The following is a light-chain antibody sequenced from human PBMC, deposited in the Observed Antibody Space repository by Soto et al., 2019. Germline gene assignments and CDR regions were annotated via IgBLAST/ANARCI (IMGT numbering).Light chain of an antibody. CDR1: QSVSSD. V-gene: IGKV3-15*01. J-gene: IGKJ5*01. CDR3: QQYNNWPPIT. CDR2: GAS. Sequence: DIVMTQSPATLSVSPGERATLSCRASQSVSSDLAWYQQKPGQAPRLLMYGASTRATGIPARFSGSGSGTEFTLIISSLQSADSAVYYCQQYNNWPPITFGQGTRLEIK.